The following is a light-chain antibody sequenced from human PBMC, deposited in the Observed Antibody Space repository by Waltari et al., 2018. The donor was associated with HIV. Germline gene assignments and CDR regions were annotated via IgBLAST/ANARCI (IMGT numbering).Light chain of an antibody. Sequence: AIRMTQSPSSFSASTGDRVTITCRASQGISSYLAWYQQKPWKAPKLLIYGASTLQSGVPSRFSGSGSGTDFTLTISCLQSEDFATYYCQQYYNYPRTFGQGTKLEIK. J-gene: IGKJ2*01. CDR2: GAS. CDR3: QQYYNYPRT. V-gene: IGKV1-8*01. CDR1: QGISSY.